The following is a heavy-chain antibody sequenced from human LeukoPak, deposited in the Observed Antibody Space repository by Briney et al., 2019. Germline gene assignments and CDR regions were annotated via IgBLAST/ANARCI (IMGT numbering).Heavy chain of an antibody. D-gene: IGHD6-19*01. CDR3: ARESAVAGITALDY. Sequence: SETLSPTCTVSGASISSYYWTWIRQPAGKGLEWIGRMYNSDSPNYNPSLKSRVTMSVDTSKNQVSLRLTSVTAADTAVYYCARESAVAGITALDYWGQGTPATVSS. CDR2: MYNSDSP. J-gene: IGHJ4*02. CDR1: GASISSYY. V-gene: IGHV4-4*07.